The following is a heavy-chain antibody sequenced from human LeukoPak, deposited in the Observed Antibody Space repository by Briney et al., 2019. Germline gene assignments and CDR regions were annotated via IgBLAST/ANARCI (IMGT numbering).Heavy chain of an antibody. D-gene: IGHD2-15*01. J-gene: IGHJ4*02. V-gene: IGHV1-2*02. Sequence: GASVKVSCKASGYTFSDYYIHWVRQAPGQGLEWLGWINPNSGGTKYAQKFQGRVTMTRDTSITTAYMDLSSLGSDDTAVFYCVRKSATRRTSEFDYWGQGTLVTVPS. CDR1: GYTFSDYY. CDR2: INPNSGGT. CDR3: VRKSATRRTSEFDY.